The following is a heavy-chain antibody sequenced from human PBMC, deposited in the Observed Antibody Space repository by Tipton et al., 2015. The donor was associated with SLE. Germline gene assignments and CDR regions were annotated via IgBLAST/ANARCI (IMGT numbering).Heavy chain of an antibody. CDR2: IGTSGDYK. CDR1: KFTFSTYG. D-gene: IGHD2/OR15-2a*01. J-gene: IGHJ3*01. Sequence: SLRLSCAASKFTFSTYGMNWVRQAPGKGLEWVSSIGTSGDYKYYVDSVKGRFTVSRDNAKSTLYLQMNSLRAEDTAVYYCTRVESTSWAFDVWGQGTIVTVSS. V-gene: IGHV3-21*01. CDR3: TRVESTSWAFDV.